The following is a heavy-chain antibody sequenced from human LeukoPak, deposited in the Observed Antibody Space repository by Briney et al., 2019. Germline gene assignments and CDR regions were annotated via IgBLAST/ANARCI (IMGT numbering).Heavy chain of an antibody. CDR2: ISSSSSYI. D-gene: IGHD3-3*01. CDR1: GFTFSSYR. CDR3: ARASGGDFWSGSNYYYYGMDV. J-gene: IGHJ6*02. Sequence: GGSLRLSCAASGFTFSSYRMTWVRQAPGKGLEWVSSISSSSSYIYYADSVKGRFTISRDNAKNSLYLQMNSLRAEDTAVYYCARASGGDFWSGSNYYYYGMDVWGQGTTVTVSS. V-gene: IGHV3-21*01.